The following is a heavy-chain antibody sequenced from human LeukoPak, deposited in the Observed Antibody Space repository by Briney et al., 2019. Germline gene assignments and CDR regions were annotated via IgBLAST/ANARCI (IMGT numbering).Heavy chain of an antibody. CDR3: VSGFLQWLY. J-gene: IGHJ4*02. CDR1: GFSFSSYW. D-gene: IGHD3-3*01. Sequence: GGSLRLSCAASGFSFSSYWMSWVRQAPGKGLEWVANINPDGSNMLYVDSVKGRFTVSRDNAKNSLYLQMNNLRAEDTAVYFCVSGFLQWLYWGQGTLVTVSS. CDR2: INPDGSNM. V-gene: IGHV3-7*01.